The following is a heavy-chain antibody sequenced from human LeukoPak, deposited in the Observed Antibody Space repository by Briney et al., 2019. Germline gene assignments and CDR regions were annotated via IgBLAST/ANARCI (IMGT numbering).Heavy chain of an antibody. CDR3: ARRGNIVVVPAAPVRWFDP. V-gene: IGHV4-39*01. J-gene: IGHJ5*02. CDR2: IYYSGST. D-gene: IGHD2-2*01. CDR1: GFTFSSYSMN. Sequence: GSLRLSCAASGFTFSSYSMNWVRQAPGKGLEWIGSIYYSGSTYYNPSLKSRVTISVDTSKNQFSLKLSSVTAADAAVYYCARRGNIVVVPAAPVRWFDPWGQGTLVTVSS.